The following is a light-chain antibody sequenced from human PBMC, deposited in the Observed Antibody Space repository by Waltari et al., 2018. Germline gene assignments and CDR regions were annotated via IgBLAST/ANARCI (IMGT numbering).Light chain of an antibody. CDR1: QSSSGY. J-gene: IGKJ4*01. CDR2: ATS. V-gene: IGKV1-39*01. Sequence: CRSSQSSSGYLNWYQQKPGKAPKVLIYATSSLQSGVPSRFIGSGSGTDVTLSITSLQPEDFATYYCQQSYRTPPLTFGGGTKVEIK. CDR3: QQSYRTPPLT.